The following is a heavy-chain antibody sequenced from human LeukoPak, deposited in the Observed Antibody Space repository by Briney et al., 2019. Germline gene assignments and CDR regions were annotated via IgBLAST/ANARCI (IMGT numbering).Heavy chain of an antibody. V-gene: IGHV1-69*13. Sequence: SVKVSCKASGYTFTSYGISWVRQAPGQGLEWMGGVIPLFGTANYAQRFQGRVTITADESTSTVYMELSSLRSEDTAVYYCARASGDSSNYDFPKPYSYWGQGTLVTVSS. CDR2: VIPLFGTA. CDR3: ARASGDSSNYDFPKPYSY. J-gene: IGHJ4*02. D-gene: IGHD3-3*01. CDR1: GYTFTSYG.